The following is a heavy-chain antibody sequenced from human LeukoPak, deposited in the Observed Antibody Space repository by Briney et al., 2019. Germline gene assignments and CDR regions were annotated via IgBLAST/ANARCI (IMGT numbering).Heavy chain of an antibody. CDR2: IYYSGST. Sequence: SETLSLTCTVSGGSISSDDSYWSWIRQAPGKGLEWIGYIYYSGSTYYNPSLKSRVTISVDTSKNQFSLKLSSVTAADTAVYYCARTRPNYDLIYYFDYWGQGTLVTVSS. CDR1: GGSISSDDSY. CDR3: ARTRPNYDLIYYFDY. V-gene: IGHV4-30-4*01. J-gene: IGHJ4*02. D-gene: IGHD3-3*01.